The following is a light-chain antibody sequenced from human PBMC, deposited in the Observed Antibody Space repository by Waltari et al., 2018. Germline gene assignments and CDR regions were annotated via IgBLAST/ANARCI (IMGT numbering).Light chain of an antibody. CDR1: SRDVGAYNS. V-gene: IGLV2-14*03. J-gene: IGLJ1*01. Sequence: GQAVTIPCGGTSRDVGAYNSVSWYQQHPGKAPTLMICDVSNRPSGISNRFSGSKSGNTASLTISGLQAEDEADYYCKSYTRSSSYVFGTGTKVTVL. CDR2: DVS. CDR3: KSYTRSSSYV.